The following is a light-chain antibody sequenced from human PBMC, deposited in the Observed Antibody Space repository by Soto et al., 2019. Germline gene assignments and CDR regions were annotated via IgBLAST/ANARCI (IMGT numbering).Light chain of an antibody. J-gene: IGKJ1*01. CDR1: QNINIY. V-gene: IGKV1-6*01. CDR2: AAS. Sequence: QITQSASSVSAYVGDRVTIACRASQNINIYLNWYQQKPGKAPKLLIYAASSLQSGVPSRFSGSGSGTDFTLTISSLQPEDFATYYCLQDYNYPRTFGQGTKVDIK. CDR3: LQDYNYPRT.